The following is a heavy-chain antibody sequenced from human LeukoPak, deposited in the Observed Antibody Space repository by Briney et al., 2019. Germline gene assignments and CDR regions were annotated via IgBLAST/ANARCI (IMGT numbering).Heavy chain of an antibody. CDR3: ARTRLEWLVPYYFDY. Sequence: PSETLSLTCTVSGGSITSYYWSWIRQPPGKGLEWIGYIYYSGSTNYNPSLKSRVTISVDTSKNQFSLKLSSVTAADTAVYYCARTRLEWLVPYYFDYWGQGTLVTVSS. D-gene: IGHD6-19*01. CDR1: GGSITSYY. V-gene: IGHV4-59*01. CDR2: IYYSGST. J-gene: IGHJ4*02.